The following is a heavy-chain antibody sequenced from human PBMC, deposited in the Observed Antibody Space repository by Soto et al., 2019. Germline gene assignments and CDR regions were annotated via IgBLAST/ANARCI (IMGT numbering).Heavy chain of an antibody. V-gene: IGHV1-18*01. D-gene: IGHD4-17*01. J-gene: IGHJ4*02. CDR2: ISAYNGNK. CDR1: GYTFTSYG. Sequence: ASVKVSCKASGYTFTSYGISWVRQAPGQGLEWLGWISAYNGNKKYAQKVQGRVTMTTDTSSSTAYMELRSLRSDDTAVYYCARGKDYGDFDYWGQGALVTVSS. CDR3: ARGKDYGDFDY.